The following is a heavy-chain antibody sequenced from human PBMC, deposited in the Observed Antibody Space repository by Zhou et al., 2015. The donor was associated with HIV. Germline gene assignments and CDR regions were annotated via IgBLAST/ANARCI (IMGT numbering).Heavy chain of an antibody. J-gene: IGHJ5*02. CDR1: GYTFASYA. CDR3: ARDRSNPGYYDSSAYREFWFDP. D-gene: IGHD3-22*01. Sequence: QVRLVQSGAEEKKPGASAKLSCKASGYTFASYAMHWVRQAPGQRLEWMGWIHVGNGNTKYSQKFQGRVTITRDTSANTAYMELSSLRSEDTAVYYCARDRSNPGYYDSSAYREFWFDPGAREPWSPSPQ. V-gene: IGHV1-3*05. CDR2: IHVGNGNT.